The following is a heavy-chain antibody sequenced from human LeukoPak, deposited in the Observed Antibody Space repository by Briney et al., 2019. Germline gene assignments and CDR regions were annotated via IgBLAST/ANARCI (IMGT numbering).Heavy chain of an antibody. Sequence: SETLSLTCAVYGGSFSGYYWSWIRQPPGKGLEWIGEINHSGSTNYNPSLKSRVTISVDTSKNQFSLKLSSVTAADTAVYYCARVGNDPYYFDYWGQGTLVTVPS. V-gene: IGHV4-34*01. CDR3: ARVGNDPYYFDY. CDR1: GGSFSGYY. CDR2: INHSGST. D-gene: IGHD1-1*01. J-gene: IGHJ4*02.